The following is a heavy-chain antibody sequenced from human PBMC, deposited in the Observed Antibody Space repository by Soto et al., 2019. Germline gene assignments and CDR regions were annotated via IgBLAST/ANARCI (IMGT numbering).Heavy chain of an antibody. J-gene: IGHJ6*02. V-gene: IGHV1-18*01. CDR2: ISAYNGNT. CDR3: ARDGYYYDSSGYSTTPYYYYGMDV. CDR1: GYTFTSYG. D-gene: IGHD3-22*01. Sequence: GASVKVSCKASGYTFTSYGISWVRQAPGQGLEWMGWISAYNGNTNYAQKLQGRVTMTTDTSTSTAYMELRSLRSDDTAVYYCARDGYYYDSSGYSTTPYYYYGMDVWGQGTTVTVSS.